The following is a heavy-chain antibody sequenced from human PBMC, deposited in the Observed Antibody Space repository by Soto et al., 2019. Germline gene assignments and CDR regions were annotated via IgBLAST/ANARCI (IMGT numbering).Heavy chain of an antibody. Sequence: SETLSLTCTVSGGSISSGDYYWSWIRQPPGKGLEWIGYIYYSGSTYYNPSLKSRVTISVDTSKNQFSLKLSSVTAADTAVYYCASMIVVVTPYFRYWGQGTLVTVSS. CDR3: ASMIVVVTPYFRY. CDR2: IYYSGST. V-gene: IGHV4-30-4*01. D-gene: IGHD3-22*01. CDR1: GGSISSGDYY. J-gene: IGHJ4*02.